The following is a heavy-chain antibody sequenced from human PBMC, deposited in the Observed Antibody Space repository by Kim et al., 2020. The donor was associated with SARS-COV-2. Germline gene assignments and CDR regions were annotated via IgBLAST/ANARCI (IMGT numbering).Heavy chain of an antibody. CDR3: AREGYYDSSGYYHHDAFDI. J-gene: IGHJ3*02. V-gene: IGHV4-59*01. CDR2: IYYSGDV. Sequence: SETLSLTCTVSGGSISSYYWSWIRQPPGKRLEWIGYIYYSGDVNYNPSLKSRVTISVDTSKNQCSLKLSSVTAADTAVYYCAREGYYDSSGYYHHDAFDIWGQGTMVTVSS. D-gene: IGHD3-22*01. CDR1: GGSISSYY.